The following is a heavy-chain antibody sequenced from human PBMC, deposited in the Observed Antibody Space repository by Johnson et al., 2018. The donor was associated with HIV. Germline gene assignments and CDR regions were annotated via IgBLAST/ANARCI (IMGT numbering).Heavy chain of an antibody. CDR2: IWYDGSNE. D-gene: IGHD1-7*01. V-gene: IGHV3-33*06. CDR3: AKAQRNYRGALDV. J-gene: IGHJ3*01. Sequence: VQLVESGGGVVQPGRSLRLSCAASGFTFSSYGMHWVRQAPGKGLEWVAVIWYDGSNEYYEDSVEGRSTISRDNSRNTLSLELSNLRSDDTAVYYCAKAQRNYRGALDVWGQGTLVTVSS. CDR1: GFTFSSYG.